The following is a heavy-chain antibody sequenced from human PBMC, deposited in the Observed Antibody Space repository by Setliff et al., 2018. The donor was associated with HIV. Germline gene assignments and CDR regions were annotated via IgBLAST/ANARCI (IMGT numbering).Heavy chain of an antibody. V-gene: IGHV4-39*01. D-gene: IGHD6-13*01. J-gene: IGHJ6*02. Sequence: SETLSLTCTVSGGSISCSSFYWGWIRQPPGKGLECIGSIYYSGSTYYNPSLKSRVTISVDTSKNQFSLKLSSVTAADTAVYYCASRPWGAAAGSRYGMDVWGLGTTVTVSS. CDR3: ASRPWGAAAGSRYGMDV. CDR1: GGSISCSSFY. CDR2: IYYSGST.